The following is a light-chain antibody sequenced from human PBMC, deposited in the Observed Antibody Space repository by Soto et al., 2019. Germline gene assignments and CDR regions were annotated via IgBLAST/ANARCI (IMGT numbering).Light chain of an antibody. CDR2: DVS. CDR3: SSYTSSSLHV. Sequence: SVLTQPASVSGSPGQSITISCTGTSSDVGGYNYVSWYQQHPGKATKLMIYDVSNRPSGVSNRFSGSKSGNTASLTISGLQAEDEADYYCSSYTSSSLHVFGTGTKVTVL. V-gene: IGLV2-14*03. CDR1: SSDVGGYNY. J-gene: IGLJ1*01.